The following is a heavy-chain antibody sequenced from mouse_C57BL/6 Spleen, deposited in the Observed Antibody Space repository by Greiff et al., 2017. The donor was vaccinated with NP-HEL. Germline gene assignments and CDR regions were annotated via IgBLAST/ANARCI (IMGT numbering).Heavy chain of an antibody. J-gene: IGHJ1*03. Sequence: EVQLQESGPGLVKPSQSLSLTCSVTGYSITSGYYWNWIRQFPGNKLEWMGYISYDGSNNYNPSLKNRISITRDTSKNQFFLKLNSVTTEDTATYYCARERGYDYDGWYFDVWGTGTTVTVSS. D-gene: IGHD2-4*01. CDR2: ISYDGSN. CDR3: ARERGYDYDGWYFDV. CDR1: GYSITSGYY. V-gene: IGHV3-6*01.